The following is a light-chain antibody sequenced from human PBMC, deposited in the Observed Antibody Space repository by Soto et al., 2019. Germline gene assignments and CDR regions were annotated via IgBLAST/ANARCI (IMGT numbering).Light chain of an antibody. CDR1: QSVATSQ. Sequence: MVLTQAPRPLSLSSEERRTLFCRTSQSVATSQLAWYQQKPGQAPRLLIYGASNRATGIPDSFSGSGSGTDFTLTISRLEPEDVPVYYCQQYVNFGWTFGQGTKVDI. CDR3: QQYVNFGWT. V-gene: IGKV3-20*01. CDR2: GAS. J-gene: IGKJ1*01.